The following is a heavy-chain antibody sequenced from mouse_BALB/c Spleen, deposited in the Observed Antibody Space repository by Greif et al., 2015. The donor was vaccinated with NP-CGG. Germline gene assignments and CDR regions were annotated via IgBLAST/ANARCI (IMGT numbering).Heavy chain of an antibody. CDR3: ARRAGTEAMDY. V-gene: IGHV1-84*02. Sequence: VQLQQSGPELVKPGASVKISCKASGYTFTDYYINWVKQKPGQGLEWIGWIYPGSGNTKYNEKFKGKATLTVDTSSSTVYMQLRSLTSEDTAVYFCARRAGTEAMDYWGQGTSVTVSS. CDR2: IYPGSGNT. J-gene: IGHJ4*01. CDR1: GYTFTDYY. D-gene: IGHD3-3*01.